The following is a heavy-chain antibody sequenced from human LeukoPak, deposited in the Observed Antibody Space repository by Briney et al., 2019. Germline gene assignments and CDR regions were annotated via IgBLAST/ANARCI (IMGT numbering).Heavy chain of an antibody. CDR3: ARGAVAGRIRDWFDP. J-gene: IGHJ5*02. D-gene: IGHD6-19*01. CDR2: IYYSGST. CDR1: GGSISSYY. Sequence: PSETLSLTCTVSGGSISSYYWSWIRQPPGKGLEWIGYIYYSGSTNYNPSLKSRVTISVDTSKNQFSLKLSSVTAADTAVYYCARGAVAGRIRDWFDPWGQGTLVTVSS. V-gene: IGHV4-59*08.